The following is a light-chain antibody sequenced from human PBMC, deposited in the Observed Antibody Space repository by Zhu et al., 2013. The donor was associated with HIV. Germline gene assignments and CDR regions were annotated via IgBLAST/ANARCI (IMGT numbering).Light chain of an antibody. CDR1: SSDVGGYNY. J-gene: IGLJ1*01. Sequence: QSVLTQPPSMSGAPGQRVTISCTGTSSDVGGYNYVSWYQQHPGKAPKVMIYEVSNRPSGVSNRFSGAKSGNTASLTISGLQAEDEADYYCQSYDSSLSALFGTGTKVTVL. CDR3: QSYDSSLSAL. CDR2: EVS. V-gene: IGLV2-14*01.